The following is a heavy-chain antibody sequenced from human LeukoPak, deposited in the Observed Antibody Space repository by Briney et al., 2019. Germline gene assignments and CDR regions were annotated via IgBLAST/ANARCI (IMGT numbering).Heavy chain of an antibody. J-gene: IGHJ4*02. V-gene: IGHV5-51*01. CDR1: GYNL. CDR3: ARHFYDTSTYYSYFDF. CDR2: IYPGGSDR. D-gene: IGHD5/OR15-5a*01. Sequence: GESLKISSKGSGYNLIGWVRQMPGRGLEWVAFIYPGGSDRRYSPPFQGQVTVSADKSISTVYLQWGSLNASDTALYYCARHFYDTSTYYSYFDFWGQGTLVTVSS.